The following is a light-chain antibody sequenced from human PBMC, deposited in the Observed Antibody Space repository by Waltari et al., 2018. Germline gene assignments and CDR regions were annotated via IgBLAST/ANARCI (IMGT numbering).Light chain of an antibody. CDR3: QQYNNYVAT. Sequence: DIQFTQSPSTLPASIGDRVTITCRASQSITNWLAWYQQKPGKAPKLLIYKASTLESGVPSRFSGSGSGTEFTLTISSLQPDDFATYYCQQYNNYVATFGQGTKVEIK. V-gene: IGKV1-5*03. CDR2: KAS. J-gene: IGKJ1*01. CDR1: QSITNW.